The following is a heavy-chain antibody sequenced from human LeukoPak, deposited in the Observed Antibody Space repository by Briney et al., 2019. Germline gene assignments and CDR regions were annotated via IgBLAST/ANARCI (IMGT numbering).Heavy chain of an antibody. CDR2: IDWDDDK. J-gene: IGHJ4*02. CDR3: ARSSTIFGVVTFDY. D-gene: IGHD3-3*01. Sequence: VSGPTLVKPTQTLTLTCTFSGFSLSTSGMRVSWIRQPLGKALEWLARIDWDDDKFYSTSLKTRLTISKDTSKNQVVLTMTNMDPVDTATYYCARSSTIFGVVTFDYWGQGTLVTVSS. CDR1: GFSLSTSGMR. V-gene: IGHV2-70*04.